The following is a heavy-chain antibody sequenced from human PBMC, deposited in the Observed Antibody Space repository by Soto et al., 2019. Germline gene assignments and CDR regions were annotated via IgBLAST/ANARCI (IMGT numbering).Heavy chain of an antibody. D-gene: IGHD6-19*01. Sequence: QVQLHEPGPGLVKPSETLSLTCTVSDVSTTNFFWKWFRQPPGKGLEWIGIIHSSGTTNFNPSLESRVTISLDTSKSQCSLKMSSVTAADSAVYYCARGSGWLTDYWGRGSQVTVST. CDR3: ARGSGWLTDY. V-gene: IGHV4-59*08. J-gene: IGHJ4*02. CDR2: IHSSGTT. CDR1: DVSTTNFF.